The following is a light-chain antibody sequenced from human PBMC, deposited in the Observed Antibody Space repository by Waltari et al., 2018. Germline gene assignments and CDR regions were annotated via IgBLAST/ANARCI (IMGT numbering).Light chain of an antibody. CDR2: KVF. CDR3: MQGTHWPLT. CDR1: QSLVHSDGNTY. Sequence: DAAMTQSPLSLPVTLGQPASISCRSRQSLVHSDGNTYLNWFHQRPGQSPRRLIYKVFRRESGVPDRFSGSGSGTDFTLKISRVEAEDVGIYYCMQGTHWPLTFGQGTRLEI. J-gene: IGKJ5*01. V-gene: IGKV2-30*02.